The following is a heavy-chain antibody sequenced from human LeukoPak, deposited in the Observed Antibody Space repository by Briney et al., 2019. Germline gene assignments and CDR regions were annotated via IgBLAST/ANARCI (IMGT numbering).Heavy chain of an antibody. CDR1: GGTFSSYA. CDR3: ARGRSYSSGSPT. V-gene: IGHV1-69*06. J-gene: IGHJ5*02. D-gene: IGHD6-19*01. CDR2: IIPIFGTA. Sequence: GASVKVSCKASGGTFSSYAISWVRQAPGQGLEWMGGIIPIFGTANYAQKFQGRVTITADKSTSTAYMELSSLRSEDTAVYYCARGRSYSSGSPTWGQGTLVTVSS.